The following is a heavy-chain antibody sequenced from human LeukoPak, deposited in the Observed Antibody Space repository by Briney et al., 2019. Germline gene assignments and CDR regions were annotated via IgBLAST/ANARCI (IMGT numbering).Heavy chain of an antibody. V-gene: IGHV3-48*03. CDR2: ISSGSTTI. CDR3: ASVLRYFDWLHGFDY. CDR1: GFTFSSYE. D-gene: IGHD3-9*01. J-gene: IGHJ4*02. Sequence: PGGSLRLSCAASGFTFSSYEMTWVRQAPGKGLEWVSYISSGSTTIYYADSVKGRFTISRDNAKNSLYLQMNSLRAEDTAVYYCASVLRYFDWLHGFDYWGQGTLVTVSS.